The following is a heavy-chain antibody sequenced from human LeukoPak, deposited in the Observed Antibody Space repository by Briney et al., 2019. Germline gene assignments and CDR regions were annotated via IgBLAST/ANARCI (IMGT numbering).Heavy chain of an antibody. D-gene: IGHD3-16*01. Sequence: SETLSLTCTVSGYSISSGYFWAWIRQHPGKGLEWIGSINYRETTYYKSTLKSRLTISVDTSKNQLSLKLASVTATDTAVYYCARGVHGAQDSWGQGTLVTVSS. CDR1: GYSISSGYF. CDR3: ARGVHGAQDS. V-gene: IGHV4-38-2*02. J-gene: IGHJ4*02. CDR2: INYRETT.